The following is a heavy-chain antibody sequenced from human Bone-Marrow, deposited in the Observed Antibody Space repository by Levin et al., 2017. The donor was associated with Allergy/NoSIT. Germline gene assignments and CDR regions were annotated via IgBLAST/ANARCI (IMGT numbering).Heavy chain of an antibody. Sequence: PSETLSLTCTVSGGSISSYYWSWIRQPPGKGLEWIGYIYYSGSTNYNPSLKSRVTISVDTSKNQFSLKLSSVTAADTAVYYCARELSSLPYSSRHFDYWGQGTLVTVSS. CDR1: GGSISSYY. CDR2: IYYSGST. V-gene: IGHV4-59*12. D-gene: IGHD6-13*01. CDR3: ARELSSLPYSSRHFDY. J-gene: IGHJ4*02.